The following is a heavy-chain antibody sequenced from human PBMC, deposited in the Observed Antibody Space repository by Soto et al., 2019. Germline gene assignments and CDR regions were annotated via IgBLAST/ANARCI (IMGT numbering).Heavy chain of an antibody. V-gene: IGHV3-23*01. CDR2: ISGSGGST. CDR3: AKDIVVVPAATN. Sequence: EVQLLESGGGLVQPGGSLRLSCAASGFTFSSYAMSWVRQAPGKGLEWVSAISGSGGSTYYAESVKGRFTISRDNSKNTLYLQMNSLRAEDTAVYYCAKDIVVVPAATNWGQGTLVTVSS. J-gene: IGHJ4*02. CDR1: GFTFSSYA. D-gene: IGHD2-2*01.